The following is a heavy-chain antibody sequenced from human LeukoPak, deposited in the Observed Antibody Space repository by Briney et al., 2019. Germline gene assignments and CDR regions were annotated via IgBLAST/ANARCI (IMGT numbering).Heavy chain of an antibody. Sequence: SETLSLTCTVSGGSISSSSYYWGWIRQPPGKALEWIGSIYYSGSTYYNPSLKSRVTISVDTSKNQFSLKLSSVTAADTAVYYCARHYDYVWGSYRPPFDYWGQGTLVTVSS. V-gene: IGHV4-39*01. D-gene: IGHD3-16*02. CDR2: IYYSGST. CDR1: GGSISSSSYY. CDR3: ARHYDYVWGSYRPPFDY. J-gene: IGHJ4*02.